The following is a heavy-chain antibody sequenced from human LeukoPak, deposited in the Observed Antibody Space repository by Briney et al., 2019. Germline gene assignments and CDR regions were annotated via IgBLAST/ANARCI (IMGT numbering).Heavy chain of an antibody. CDR1: GFSFSSYS. V-gene: IGHV3-21*01. J-gene: IGHJ4*02. CDR2: ISDTSTYI. Sequence: GGSLRLSCAASGFSFSSYSMNWVRQAPGKGLEWVSSISDTSTYIYYADSLQGRFAISRDNARNSVYLQMNSLRVEDTAVYYCARGGYSSSWGDFDYWGQGTLVTVSS. CDR3: ARGGYSSSWGDFDY. D-gene: IGHD6-19*01.